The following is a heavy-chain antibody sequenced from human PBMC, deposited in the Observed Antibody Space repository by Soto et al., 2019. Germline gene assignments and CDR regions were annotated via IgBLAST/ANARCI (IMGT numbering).Heavy chain of an antibody. D-gene: IGHD3-3*01. CDR3: AKDFPITIFGVVILPDPHFDY. Sequence: GGSLRLSCAASGFTFSSYAMSWVRQAPGKGLEWVSAISGSGGSTYYADSVKGRFTISRDNSKNTLYLQMNSLRAEDTAVYYCAKDFPITIFGVVILPDPHFDYWGQGTPVTVSS. J-gene: IGHJ4*02. V-gene: IGHV3-23*01. CDR2: ISGSGGST. CDR1: GFTFSSYA.